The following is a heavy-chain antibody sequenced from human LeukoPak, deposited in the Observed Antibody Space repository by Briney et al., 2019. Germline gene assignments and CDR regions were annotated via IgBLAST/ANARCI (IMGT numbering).Heavy chain of an antibody. CDR1: GDSASSNSAA. CDR2: TYYRSKWYN. Sequence: SQTLSLTCAISGDSASSNSAAWNWIRQSPSRGLEWLGRTYYRSKWYNDYAVSVKSRITINPDTSKNQFSLRLNSVTPEDTAVYYCAREDSSSWLGLYYFDYWGQGTLVTVSS. J-gene: IGHJ4*02. V-gene: IGHV6-1*01. CDR3: AREDSSSWLGLYYFDY. D-gene: IGHD6-13*01.